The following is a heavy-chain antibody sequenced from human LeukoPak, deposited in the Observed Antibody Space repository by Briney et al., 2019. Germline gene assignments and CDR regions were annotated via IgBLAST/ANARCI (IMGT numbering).Heavy chain of an antibody. CDR2: FYIDGRA. CDR1: GFSVGGNY. Sequence: GGSLRLSCTASGFSVGGNYISWVRQAPGKGLEWVSIFYIDGRAFHAASVKGRFTMPRDISKNSVDLQMNSLRAEDTAVYFCARDRRRLRGQNGDGDAFDICGQGTRVTVSS. CDR3: ARDRRRLRGQNGDGDAFDI. D-gene: IGHD5-24*01. J-gene: IGHJ3*02. V-gene: IGHV3-53*01.